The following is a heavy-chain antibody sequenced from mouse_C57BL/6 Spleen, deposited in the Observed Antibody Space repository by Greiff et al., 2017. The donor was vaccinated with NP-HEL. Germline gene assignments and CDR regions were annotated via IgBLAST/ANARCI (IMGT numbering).Heavy chain of an antibody. V-gene: IGHV1-62-2*01. J-gene: IGHJ3*01. CDR3: ARHEGVYYDYDDDVAWFAY. D-gene: IGHD2-4*01. CDR2: FYPGSGSI. CDR1: GYTFTEYT. Sequence: QVQLKESGAELVKPGASVKLSCKASGYTFTEYTIHWVKQRSGQGLEWIGWFYPGSGSIKYNEKFKDKATLTADKSSSTVYMELSRLTSEDSAVYFCARHEGVYYDYDDDVAWFAYWGQGTLVTVSA.